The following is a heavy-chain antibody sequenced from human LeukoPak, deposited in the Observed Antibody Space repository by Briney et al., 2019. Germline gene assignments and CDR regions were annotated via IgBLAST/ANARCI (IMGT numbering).Heavy chain of an antibody. CDR1: GFTFTSSA. CDR2: IVVGSGNT. J-gene: IGHJ3*02. Sequence: ASVKVSCKASGFTFTSSAVQWVRQARGQRLKWIGWIVVGSGNTNYAQKFQERVTITRDMSTSTAYMELSSLRSEDTAVYYCAAGAIFGALDAFDIWGQGTMVTVSS. D-gene: IGHD3-3*01. CDR3: AAGAIFGALDAFDI. V-gene: IGHV1-58*01.